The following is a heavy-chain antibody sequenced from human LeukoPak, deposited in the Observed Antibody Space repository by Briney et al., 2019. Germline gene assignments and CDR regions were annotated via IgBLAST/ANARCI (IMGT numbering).Heavy chain of an antibody. CDR1: GFTFSDYY. J-gene: IGHJ4*02. Sequence: GGSLRLSCAASGFTFSDYYMSWIRQAPGEGVEWVSYIRRSGSTIYYADSVRGRFTISRDNAKNSLYLQMNSLRAEDTAGYYCSRGGRSSDIWIRHTDSWGQGTLVTASS. CDR3: SRGGRSSDIWIRHTDS. V-gene: IGHV3-11*01. D-gene: IGHD3-16*01. CDR2: IRRSGSTI.